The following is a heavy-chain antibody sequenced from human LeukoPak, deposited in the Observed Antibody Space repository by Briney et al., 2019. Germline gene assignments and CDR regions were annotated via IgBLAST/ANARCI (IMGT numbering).Heavy chain of an antibody. CDR2: IRYSEST. D-gene: IGHD2-2*01. CDR1: GGSISTYY. V-gene: IGHV4-59*08. Sequence: SETLSLTRTVSGGSISTYYWNWIRQPPGKELEWIGYIRYSESTNYNPSLKSRVTISVDTSKNQFSLRLSSVTAADTAVYYCARSWAVPAAYFDYWGRGTLVTVSS. J-gene: IGHJ4*02. CDR3: ARSWAVPAAYFDY.